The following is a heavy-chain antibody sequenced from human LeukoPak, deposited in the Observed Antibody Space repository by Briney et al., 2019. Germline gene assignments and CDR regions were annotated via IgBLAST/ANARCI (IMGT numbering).Heavy chain of an antibody. CDR1: GCSFSSYS. V-gene: IGHV3-21*01. D-gene: IGHD6-13*01. Sequence: GGSLILSCTASGCSFSSYSMNWVRQAPGKGLESVSSIRSSSRYIYYADSANGRYTMARDNANNSTYLQKNSLRAEDTAVYYCARDLSGNSSSWYSNRFFDYWGRGTLVTVSS. J-gene: IGHJ4*02. CDR3: ARDLSGNSSSWYSNRFFDY. CDR2: IRSSSRYI.